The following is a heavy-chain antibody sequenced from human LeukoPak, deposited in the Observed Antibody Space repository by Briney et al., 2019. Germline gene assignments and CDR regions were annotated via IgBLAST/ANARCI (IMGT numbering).Heavy chain of an antibody. CDR2: IKYDGIDK. D-gene: IGHD3-3*01. CDR3: ASRLAPTIFGVVIPYLPPDY. J-gene: IGHJ4*02. CDR1: GFIFTDYW. V-gene: IGHV3-7*01. Sequence: TGGSLRLSCAASGFIFTDYWMNWVRQAPGKGLEWVAMIKYDGIDKKYLDSVKGRFTISRDNAKNSLYLEMNSLRAEDTAMYYCASRLAPTIFGVVIPYLPPDYWGQGTLVTVSS.